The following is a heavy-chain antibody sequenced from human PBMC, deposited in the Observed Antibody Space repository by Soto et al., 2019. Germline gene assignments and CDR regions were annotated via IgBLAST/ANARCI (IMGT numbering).Heavy chain of an antibody. CDR3: ARDHLGSSYGDYETYYYYYGMDF. V-gene: IGHV3-33*01. CDR1: GFTFSSYG. J-gene: IGHJ6*02. Sequence: PGGSLRLSCAASGFTFSSYGMHWVRQAPGKGLEWVAVIWYDGSNKYYADSVKGRFTISRDNSKNTLYLQMNSLRAEDTAVYYCARDHLGSSYGDYETYYYYYGMDFWGQGTTVTVSS. CDR2: IWYDGSNK. D-gene: IGHD4-17*01.